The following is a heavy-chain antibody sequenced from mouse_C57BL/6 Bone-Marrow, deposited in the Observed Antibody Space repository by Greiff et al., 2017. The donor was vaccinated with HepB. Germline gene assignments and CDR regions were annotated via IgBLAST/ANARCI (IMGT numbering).Heavy chain of an antibody. D-gene: IGHD3-2*02. J-gene: IGHJ3*01. V-gene: IGHV3-6*01. CDR2: ISYDGSN. CDR1: GYSITSGYY. Sequence: ESGPGLVKPSQSLSLTCSVTGYSITSGYYWNWIRQFPGNKLEWMGYISYDGSNNYNPSLKNRISITRDTSKNQFFLKLNSVTTEDTATYYCARVGSSGDVGFAYWGQGTLVTVSA. CDR3: ARVGSSGDVGFAY.